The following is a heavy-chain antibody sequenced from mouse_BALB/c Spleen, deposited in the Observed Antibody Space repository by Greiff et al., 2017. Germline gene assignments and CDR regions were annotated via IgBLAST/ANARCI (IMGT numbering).Heavy chain of an antibody. Sequence: EVKLMESGPGLVKPSQSLSLTCTVTGYSITSDYAWNWIRQFPGNKLEWMGYISYSGSTSYNPSLKSRISITRDTSKNQFFLQLNSVTTEDTATYYCARWGDYYGSSSYYFDYWGQGTTLTVSS. CDR3: ARWGDYYGSSSYYFDY. D-gene: IGHD1-1*01. CDR2: ISYSGST. CDR1: GYSITSDYA. J-gene: IGHJ2*01. V-gene: IGHV3-2*02.